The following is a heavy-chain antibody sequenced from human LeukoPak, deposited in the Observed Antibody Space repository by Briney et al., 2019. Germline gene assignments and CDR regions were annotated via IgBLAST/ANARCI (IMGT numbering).Heavy chain of an antibody. CDR3: ARVEKRWQLVGWGYYFDY. CDR1: GFTFSSYW. CDR2: IKQDGSEK. Sequence: GGSLRLSCAASGFTFSSYWMSWVRQAPGKGLEWVANIKQDGSEKYYVDSVKGRFTISRDNAKNSLYLQMNSLRAEDTAVYYCARVEKRWQLVGWGYYFDYWGQGTLVTVSS. V-gene: IGHV3-7*01. J-gene: IGHJ4*02. D-gene: IGHD6-6*01.